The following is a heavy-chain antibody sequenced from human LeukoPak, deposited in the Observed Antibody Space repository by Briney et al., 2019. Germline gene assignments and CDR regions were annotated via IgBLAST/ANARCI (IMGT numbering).Heavy chain of an antibody. CDR1: GFTFSTFA. D-gene: IGHD5-12*01. CDR2: IFPSGGEI. Sequence: AGGSLRLSCVASGFTFSTFAMIWVRQPPGKGLEWVSSIFPSGGEIHYADSVRGRFTISRDNSKSILSLQMNSLRAEDTAVYYCARDPGSGYEEHFDYWGQGTLVTVSS. CDR3: ARDPGSGYEEHFDY. V-gene: IGHV3-23*01. J-gene: IGHJ4*02.